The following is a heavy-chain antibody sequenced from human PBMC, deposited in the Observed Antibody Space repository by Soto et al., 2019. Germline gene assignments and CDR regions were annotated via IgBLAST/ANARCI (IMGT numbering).Heavy chain of an antibody. V-gene: IGHV3-30-3*01. CDR1: GFTFSSYA. J-gene: IGHJ4*02. D-gene: IGHD3-3*01. Sequence: QVQLVESGGGVVQPGRSLRLSCAASGFTFSSYAMHWVRQAPGKGLEWVAGISYDGSNKYYADSVKGRFTNSRDNSKNTLYLQMNSLRAEDTAVYYCARDGRFFDYWGQGTLVTVSS. CDR2: ISYDGSNK. CDR3: ARDGRFFDY.